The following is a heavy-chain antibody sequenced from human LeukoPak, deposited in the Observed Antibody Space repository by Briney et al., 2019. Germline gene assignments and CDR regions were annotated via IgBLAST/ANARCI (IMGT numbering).Heavy chain of an antibody. Sequence: GGSLRLSCAASGFTFSSYAMSWVRQAPGKGLEWVSGISGSGEKTYYADSVKGRFTISRDNSQNTLYLQMNSLRAEDTAVYYCAKGPERRGFCTGSGCYSDCWGQGTLVTVSS. CDR1: GFTFSSYA. CDR2: ISGSGEKT. J-gene: IGHJ4*02. D-gene: IGHD2-8*02. CDR3: AKGPERRGFCTGSGCYSDC. V-gene: IGHV3-23*01.